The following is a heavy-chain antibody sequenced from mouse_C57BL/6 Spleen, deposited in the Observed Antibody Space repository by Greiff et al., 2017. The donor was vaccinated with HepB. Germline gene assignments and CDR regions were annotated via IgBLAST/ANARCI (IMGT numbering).Heavy chain of an antibody. CDR1: GYAFSSYW. V-gene: IGHV1-80*01. D-gene: IGHD1-1*02. CDR2: IYPGDGDT. Sequence: QVQLKESGAELVKPGASVKISCKASGYAFSSYWMNWVKQRPGKGLEWIGQIYPGDGDTNYNGKFKGKATLTADKSSSTAYMQLSSLTSEDSAVYFCARWRENYLGGFAYWGQGTLVTVSA. CDR3: ARWRENYLGGFAY. J-gene: IGHJ3*01.